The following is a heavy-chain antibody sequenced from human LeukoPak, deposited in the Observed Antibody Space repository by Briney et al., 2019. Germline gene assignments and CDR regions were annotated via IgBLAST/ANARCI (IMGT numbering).Heavy chain of an antibody. V-gene: IGHV4-59*01. CDR3: VRGPYGSGISNWFDP. J-gene: IGHJ5*02. CDR2: IYYSGDT. Sequence: SETLSLTCTVSGGSISSYYWSWIRQPPGKGLEWIGYIYYSGDTNYNPSLQSRVTLSVDTSKNQFSLKLTSVTAADTAVYYCVRGPYGSGISNWFDPWGQGTLVIVSS. CDR1: GGSISSYY. D-gene: IGHD3-10*01.